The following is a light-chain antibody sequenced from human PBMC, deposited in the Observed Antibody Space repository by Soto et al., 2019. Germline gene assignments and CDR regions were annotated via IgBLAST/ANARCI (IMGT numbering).Light chain of an antibody. Sequence: EIVLTQSPATLSLSPGERATLSCRASQSVSSYLAWYQQKPGQAPRLLIYDASNRATGIPARFSGSGSGTDFTLTISSLEPEDFAVYYCQQYNNWPRVTFGQGTRLEIK. CDR1: QSVSSY. CDR2: DAS. J-gene: IGKJ5*01. CDR3: QQYNNWPRVT. V-gene: IGKV3-11*01.